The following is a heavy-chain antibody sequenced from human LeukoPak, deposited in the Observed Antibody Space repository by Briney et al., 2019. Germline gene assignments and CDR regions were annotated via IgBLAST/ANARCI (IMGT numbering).Heavy chain of an antibody. V-gene: IGHV3-73*01. CDR1: GFTFSGSA. CDR3: TRRADYGDTTFDY. Sequence: GGSLRLSCAASGFTFSGSAMHWVRQASGKGLEWVGRIRSKANSYATGYAASVKGRFNISRDDSKNTAYLQMNSLKTEDTAVYYCTRRADYGDTTFDYWGQGTLVTVSS. J-gene: IGHJ4*02. CDR2: IRSKANSYAT. D-gene: IGHD4-17*01.